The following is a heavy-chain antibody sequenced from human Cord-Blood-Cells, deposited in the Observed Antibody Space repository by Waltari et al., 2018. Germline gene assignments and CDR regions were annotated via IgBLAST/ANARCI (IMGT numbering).Heavy chain of an antibody. V-gene: IGHV3-30*18. J-gene: IGHJ6*02. CDR3: AKDVSITIFGVVSGMDV. D-gene: IGHD3-3*01. CDR1: GFTFSSYG. Sequence: QVKLVESGGGVVQPGRSLRLSCAASGFTFSSYGMHWVRQAPGKGLEWVAVISYDGSNKYYADSVKGRFTISRDNSKNTLYLQMNSLRAEDTAVYYCAKDVSITIFGVVSGMDVWGQGTTVTVSS. CDR2: ISYDGSNK.